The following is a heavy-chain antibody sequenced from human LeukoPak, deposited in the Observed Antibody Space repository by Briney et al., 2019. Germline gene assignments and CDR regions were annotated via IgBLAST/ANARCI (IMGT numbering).Heavy chain of an antibody. CDR2: INPSGGST. D-gene: IGHD3-10*01. CDR3: ARDGQRITMVRGVIIYYYGMDV. V-gene: IGHV1-46*01. J-gene: IGHJ6*02. CDR1: GYTFTSYY. Sequence: ASVTVSCTASGYTFTSYYMHWVRQAPGQGLEWMGIINPSGGSTSYAQKFQGRVAMTRDTSTSTVYMELSSLRSEDTAVYYCARDGQRITMVRGVIIYYYGMDVWGQGTTVTVSS.